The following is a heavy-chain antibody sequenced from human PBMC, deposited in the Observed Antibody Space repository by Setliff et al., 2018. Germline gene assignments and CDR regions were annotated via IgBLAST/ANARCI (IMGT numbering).Heavy chain of an antibody. V-gene: IGHV1-24*01. D-gene: IGHD1-7*01. CDR3: ARGPAGTYAFDI. CDR1: GYRLIEVS. CDR2: FDPEDEET. Sequence: GASVKVSCKVSGYRLIEVSMHWVRQAPGKGLEWMGGFDPEDEETIYAQKFQGRVTMTEDTSTDTAYMELSSLRSEDTAVYYCARGPAGTYAFDIWGQGTMVTVSS. J-gene: IGHJ3*02.